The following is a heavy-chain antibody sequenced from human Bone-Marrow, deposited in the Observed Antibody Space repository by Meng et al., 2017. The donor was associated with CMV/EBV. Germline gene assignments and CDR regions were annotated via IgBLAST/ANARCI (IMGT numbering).Heavy chain of an antibody. CDR1: GFTFSSYS. CDR2: ISSSGSTI. D-gene: IGHD3-3*01. Sequence: GGSLRLSCAASGFTFSSYSMNWVRQAPGKGLEWVSYISSSGSTIYYADSVKGRFTISRDNAKNSLYLQMNSLRAEDTAVYYCARVGYYDFWSGYYPNWFDPWGQGTLVTVSS. CDR3: ARVGYYDFWSGYYPNWFDP. J-gene: IGHJ5*02. V-gene: IGHV3-48*04.